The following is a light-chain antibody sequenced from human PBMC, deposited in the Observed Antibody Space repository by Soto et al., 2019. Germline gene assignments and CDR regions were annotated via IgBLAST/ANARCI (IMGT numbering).Light chain of an antibody. CDR2: DVS. J-gene: IGLJ2*01. Sequence: QSVLTQPASVSGSPGQSITISCTGTSSDVGGYNYVSWYQQHPGKAPKLMIYDVSYRPSGVSNRFSGSKSGNTASLTISGLQAEVEADYYCSSFTSSSTLVFGGGTKLTVL. CDR3: SSFTSSSTLV. CDR1: SSDVGGYNY. V-gene: IGLV2-14*01.